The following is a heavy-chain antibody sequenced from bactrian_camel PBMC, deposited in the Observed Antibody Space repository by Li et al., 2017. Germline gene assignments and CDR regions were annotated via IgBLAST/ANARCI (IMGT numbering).Heavy chain of an antibody. CDR3: AADPRRSICGRGADY. CDR1: GNTYSLNC. CDR2: ISTGDGGT. D-gene: IGHD5*01. Sequence: HVQLVESGGGSVQAGGSLRLSCVASGNTYSLNCMGWFRQTPGKDREGIASISTGDGGTFYHDSVKGRFTISRHNANNTLYLQMDNLRPEDTAMYYCAADPRRSICGRGADYWGQGTQVTVS. V-gene: IGHV3S54*01. J-gene: IGHJ4*01.